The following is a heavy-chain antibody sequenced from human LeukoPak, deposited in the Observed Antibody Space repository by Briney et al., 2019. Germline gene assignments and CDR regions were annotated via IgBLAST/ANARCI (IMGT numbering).Heavy chain of an antibody. V-gene: IGHV1-18*01. CDR2: ISAYNGNT. CDR1: GYTFTSYG. D-gene: IGHD6-6*01. J-gene: IGHJ4*02. Sequence: GSSVKVSCKASGYTFTSYGISWVRQAPGQGLEWMGWISAYNGNTNYAQKLQGRVTMTTDTSTSTAYMELSSLRSEDTAVYYCARGGRGSSSILVGLFDYWGQGTLVTVSS. CDR3: ARGGRGSSSILVGLFDY.